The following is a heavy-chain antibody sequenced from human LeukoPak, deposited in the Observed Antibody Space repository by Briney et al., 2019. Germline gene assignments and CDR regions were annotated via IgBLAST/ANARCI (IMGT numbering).Heavy chain of an antibody. CDR3: VREISGYSYGFDYYYGMDV. J-gene: IGHJ6*02. D-gene: IGHD5-18*01. Sequence: PGGSLRLSCAASGFTVSSNYMSWVRQAPGKGLEWVSVIYSGGSTYYADSVKGRFTISRHNSKNTLYLQMNSLRAEDTAVYYCVREISGYSYGFDYYYGMDVRGQGTTVTVS. CDR1: GFTVSSNY. V-gene: IGHV3-53*04. CDR2: IYSGGST.